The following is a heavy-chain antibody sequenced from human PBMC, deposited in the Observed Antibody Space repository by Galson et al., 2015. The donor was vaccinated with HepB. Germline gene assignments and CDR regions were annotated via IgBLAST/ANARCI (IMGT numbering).Heavy chain of an antibody. CDR2: ISYDGSNK. D-gene: IGHD6-19*01. V-gene: IGHV3-30*04. J-gene: IGHJ6*02. CDR1: GFTFSSYA. Sequence: SLRLSCAASGFTFSSYAMHWVRQAPGKGLEWVAVISYDGSNKYYADSVKGRFTLSRDNSKNTLYLQMNSLRAEDTAVYYCARDRLSIAVAGTSMDVWGQGTTVTVSS. CDR3: ARDRLSIAVAGTSMDV.